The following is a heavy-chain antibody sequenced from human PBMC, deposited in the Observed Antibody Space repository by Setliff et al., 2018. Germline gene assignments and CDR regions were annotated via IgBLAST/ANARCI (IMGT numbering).Heavy chain of an antibody. V-gene: IGHV4-61*02. D-gene: IGHD3-10*01. CDR1: GASINSGTYY. CDR2: LHTSGST. CDR3: ARRDGSIIYGEFFDY. Sequence: SETLSLTCAVSGASINSGTYYWSWIRQPAGKGLEWVGRLHTSGSTYYNPTLNSRVTMSVDTSKNQFSLMLTSVTAADTAVYYCARRDGSIIYGEFFDYWGQGALVTVSS. J-gene: IGHJ4*02.